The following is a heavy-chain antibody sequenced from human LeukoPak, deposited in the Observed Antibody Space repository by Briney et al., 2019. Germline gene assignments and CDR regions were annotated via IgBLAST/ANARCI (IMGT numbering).Heavy chain of an antibody. CDR1: GFTLSNYW. CDR3: ARESIVVVPTTMDDASDI. V-gene: IGHV3-7*01. D-gene: IGHD2-2*01. CDR2: IKQDVSEQ. Sequence: PGGSLRLSCTASGFTLSNYWMHWVRQAPGKGLEWVANIKQDVSEQLYLDSVKGRFAISRGNAKNALYLQMHSLRVEDTAVYYCARESIVVVPTTMDDASDIWGQGTMVTVSS. J-gene: IGHJ3*02.